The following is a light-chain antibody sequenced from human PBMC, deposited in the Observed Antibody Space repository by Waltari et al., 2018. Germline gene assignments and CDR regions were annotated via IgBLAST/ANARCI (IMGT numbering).Light chain of an antibody. J-gene: IGLJ2*01. CDR1: NIGAKG. CDR3: QVWDSSSDHVI. Sequence: SYVLTQPPSVSVAPGKTAKIHCGTNNIGAKGVHRYQHKPGQAPVLVIYDDRDRPSGIPERFSGSNSGDTATLTISRVDAGDEADYYCQVWDSSSDHVIFGGGTKLTVL. CDR2: DDR. V-gene: IGLV3-21*04.